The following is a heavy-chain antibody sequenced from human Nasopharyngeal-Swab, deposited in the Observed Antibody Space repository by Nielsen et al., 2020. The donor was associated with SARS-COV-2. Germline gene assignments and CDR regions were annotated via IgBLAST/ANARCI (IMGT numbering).Heavy chain of an antibody. J-gene: IGHJ6*03. CDR1: GYSFTTFW. CDR3: ARLRGSAFYYYYLDV. CDR2: IYPDDSDT. D-gene: IGHD2-15*01. Sequence: GESLKISCKGSGYSFTTFWITWVRQMPGKGLEWMGIIYPDDSDTRYSPSFQGQVTFSVDKSTSTAYPQWSSLKASDTAMYYCARLRGSAFYYYYLDVWGKGTTVTVSS. V-gene: IGHV5-51*01.